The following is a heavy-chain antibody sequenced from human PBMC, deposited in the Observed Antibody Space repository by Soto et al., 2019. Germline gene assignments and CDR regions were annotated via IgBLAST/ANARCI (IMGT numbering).Heavy chain of an antibody. CDR3: ARALSGNWFDP. Sequence: QVQLVQSGAEVKKPGASVKVSCKAAGYNFTGYFVHWVRQAPGQGLEWMGWINPNSGGTNYAQKFEGRVTMTRYTSINTAYMELGRLISDDRAVYFCARALSGNWFDPWGQGTLVNVS. CDR1: GYNFTGYF. V-gene: IGHV1-2*02. D-gene: IGHD1-26*01. J-gene: IGHJ5*02. CDR2: INPNSGGT.